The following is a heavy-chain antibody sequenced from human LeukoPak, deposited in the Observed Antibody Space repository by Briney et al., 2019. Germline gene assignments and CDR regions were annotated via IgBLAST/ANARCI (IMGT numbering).Heavy chain of an antibody. D-gene: IGHD3-22*01. V-gene: IGHV1-18*01. CDR3: AKDIHPGLDSGASCCSDY. CDR1: GYTFSRHG. J-gene: IGHJ4*02. CDR2: VSGYNGNT. Sequence: ASVKVSCKTSGYTFSRHGITWVRQAPGQGLEWMGWVSGYNGNTNYAQNVQGRVTMTTDTSTNTAYMELRSLRSDDTAVYYCAKDIHPGLDSGASCCSDYWGQGTPVTVSS.